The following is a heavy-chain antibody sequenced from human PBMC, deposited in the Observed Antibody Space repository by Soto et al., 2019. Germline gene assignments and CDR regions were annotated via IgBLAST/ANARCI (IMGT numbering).Heavy chain of an antibody. CDR1: GFTFSSYG. CDR3: AKLMAPVGSSSSNVPRDY. Sequence: GGSLRLSCAASGFTFSSYGMHWVRQPPGKGLEWVAVISYDGSNKYYADSVKGRFTISRDNSKNTLYLQMNSLRAEDTAVYYCAKLMAPVGSSSSNVPRDYWGQGTLVTVSS. J-gene: IGHJ4*02. D-gene: IGHD2-2*01. CDR2: ISYDGSNK. V-gene: IGHV3-30*18.